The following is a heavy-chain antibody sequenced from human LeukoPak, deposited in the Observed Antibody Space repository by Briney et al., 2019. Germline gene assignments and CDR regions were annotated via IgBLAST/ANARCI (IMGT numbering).Heavy chain of an antibody. CDR2: ISSNGGST. V-gene: IGHV3-64*04. J-gene: IGHJ4*02. D-gene: IGHD2-2*01. CDR1: GFTFSSYA. CDR3: AKDDFQGLMGIVVVPAAIDY. Sequence: GGSLRLSCSASGFTFSSYAMHWVRQAPGKGLEYVSAISSNGGSTYYADSVKGRFTISRDNSKNTLYLQMNSLRAEDTAVYYCAKDDFQGLMGIVVVPAAIDYWGQGTLVTVSS.